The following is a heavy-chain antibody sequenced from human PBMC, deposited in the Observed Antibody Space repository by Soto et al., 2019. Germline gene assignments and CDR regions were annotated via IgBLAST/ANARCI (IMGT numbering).Heavy chain of an antibody. V-gene: IGHV1-8*01. CDR1: GYTFTSYD. D-gene: IGHD3-16*01. J-gene: IGHJ4*02. Sequence: ASVKVSCKASGYTFTSYDINWVRQATGQGLEWMGWMNPNSGHTAYAQKFQGRVTMTRDTSTSTAYMELNSLRSDDTAVYYCARNAWGLGYWGQGTLVTVSS. CDR2: MNPNSGHT. CDR3: ARNAWGLGY.